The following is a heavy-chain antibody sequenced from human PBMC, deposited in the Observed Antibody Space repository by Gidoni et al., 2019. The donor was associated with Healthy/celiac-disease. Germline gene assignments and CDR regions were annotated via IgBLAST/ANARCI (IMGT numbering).Heavy chain of an antibody. CDR3: ARLGRELRPVGGFDY. CDR2: IYYSGST. D-gene: IGHD1-26*01. Sequence: QLQLQESGPGLVKPSETLSLTCTVSGGPISSSSYYWGWIRQPPGKGLEWIGSIYYSGSTYYNPSLKSRVTISVDTSKNQFSLKLSSVTAADTAVYYCARLGRELRPVGGFDYWGQGTLVTVSS. V-gene: IGHV4-39*01. J-gene: IGHJ4*02. CDR1: GGPISSSSYY.